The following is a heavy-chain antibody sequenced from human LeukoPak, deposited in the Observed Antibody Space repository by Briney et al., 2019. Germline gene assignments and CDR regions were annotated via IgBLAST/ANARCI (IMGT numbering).Heavy chain of an antibody. CDR1: GGSINNYY. J-gene: IGHJ4*02. CDR3: ARGYYDSSGYWLSYFDY. CDR2: IYFSGST. D-gene: IGHD3-22*01. V-gene: IGHV4-59*01. Sequence: SETLSLTCTVSGGSINNYYRSWIRQPPGKGLEWIGYIYFSGSTNYNPSLKSRVTISIDTSKNQFSLKLSSVTAADTAVYYCARGYYDSSGYWLSYFDYWGQGTLVTVSS.